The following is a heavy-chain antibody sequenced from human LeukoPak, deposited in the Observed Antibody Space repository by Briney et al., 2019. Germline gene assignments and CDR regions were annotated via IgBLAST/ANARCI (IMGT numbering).Heavy chain of an antibody. J-gene: IGHJ4*02. D-gene: IGHD1-26*01. CDR3: ARQRYSGSYYFDS. Sequence: SETLSLTCTVSGGSITNYYWSWIRQPLGKGLEWIGYIYYSGSTIYNPSLKSRVTISVDTSENQFSLRLTSVTAADTAVYYCARQRYSGSYYFDSWGQGSLATVSS. V-gene: IGHV4-59*08. CDR2: IYYSGST. CDR1: GGSITNYY.